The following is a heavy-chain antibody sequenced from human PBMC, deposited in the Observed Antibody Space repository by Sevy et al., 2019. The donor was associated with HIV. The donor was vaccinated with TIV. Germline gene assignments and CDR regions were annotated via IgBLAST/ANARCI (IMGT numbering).Heavy chain of an antibody. J-gene: IGHJ6*02. CDR2: IIPIFGTA. CDR1: GGTFSSYA. CDR3: ARAYCSGGSCYDYGMDV. V-gene: IGHV1-69*13. Sequence: ASVKVSCKASGGTFSSYAISWVRQAPGQGLEWMGGIIPIFGTANYAQKFQGRVTITADESTSTAYMELSSLGSEDTAVYYCARAYCSGGSCYDYGMDVWGQGTMVTVSS. D-gene: IGHD2-15*01.